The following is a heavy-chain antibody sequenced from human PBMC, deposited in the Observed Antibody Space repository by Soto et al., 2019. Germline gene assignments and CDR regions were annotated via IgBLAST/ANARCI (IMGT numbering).Heavy chain of an antibody. Sequence: ASVKVSCKASGYTFTSYDINWVRQAAGQGPEWMGSVTPRNGDTAFAQKYQGRVTVTSNTSMRTVYMELSNLRSDDTAVYYCARGGSYWARRHYFDSWGQGTLVTVSS. V-gene: IGHV1-8*02. CDR3: ARGGSYWARRHYFDS. CDR1: GYTFTSYD. D-gene: IGHD2-8*02. CDR2: VTPRNGDT. J-gene: IGHJ4*02.